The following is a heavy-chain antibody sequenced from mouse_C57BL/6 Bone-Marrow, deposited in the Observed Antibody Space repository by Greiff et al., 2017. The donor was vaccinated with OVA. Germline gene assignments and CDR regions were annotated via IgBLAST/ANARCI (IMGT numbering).Heavy chain of an antibody. Sequence: VKLPQPGAELVKPGASVKMSCKASGYTFTSYWITWVKQRPGQGLEWIGDIYPGSGSPNYNEKFQSKATLTVDTSSSTAYMQLSILTSEDSAVDYCARELLLAMDYWGQGTSVTVAS. CDR3: ARELLLAMDY. CDR2: IYPGSGSP. V-gene: IGHV1-55*01. CDR1: GYTFTSYW. D-gene: IGHD1-1*01. J-gene: IGHJ4*01.